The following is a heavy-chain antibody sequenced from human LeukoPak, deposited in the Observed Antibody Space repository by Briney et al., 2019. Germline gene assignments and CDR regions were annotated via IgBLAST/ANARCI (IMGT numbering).Heavy chain of an antibody. J-gene: IGHJ6*02. CDR3: AGPRTGDDDYYGMDV. D-gene: IGHD7-27*01. CDR1: GYTFTSYD. Sequence: ASVKVSCKASGYTFTSYDINWVRQATGQGLEWMGWMNPNSGNTGYAQKFQGRVTMTRNTSISTAYMELRSLRSEDTAVYYCAGPRTGDDDYYGMDVWGQGTTVTVSS. V-gene: IGHV1-8*01. CDR2: MNPNSGNT.